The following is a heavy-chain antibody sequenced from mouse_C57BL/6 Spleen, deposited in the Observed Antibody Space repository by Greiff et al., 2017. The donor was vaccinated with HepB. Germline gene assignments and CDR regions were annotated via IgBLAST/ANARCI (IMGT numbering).Heavy chain of an antibody. J-gene: IGHJ1*03. CDR3: AREIRYYGSSYRWYFDV. CDR2: ISYSGST. V-gene: IGHV3-8*01. CDR1: GYSITSDY. D-gene: IGHD1-1*01. Sequence: EVQLQQSGPGLAKPSQTLSLTCSVTGYSITSDYWNWIRKFPGNKLEYMGYISYSGSTYYNPSLKSRISITRDTSKNQYYLQLNSVITEDTATYYCAREIRYYGSSYRWYFDVWGTGTTVTVSS.